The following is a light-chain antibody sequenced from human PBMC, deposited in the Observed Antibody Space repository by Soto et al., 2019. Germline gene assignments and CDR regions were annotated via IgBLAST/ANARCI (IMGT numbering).Light chain of an antibody. CDR2: GND. CDR3: QSYDRGLTAYV. J-gene: IGLJ1*01. Sequence: QSVLTQSPSVSGAPGQRGTISCTGTSSNIGAGYEVHWYHQLPGTAPKFLVSGNDNRPSGVPDRLSASKSGTSGSLAITGLQAEDEGHYYCQSYDRGLTAYVFGTGTKVTVL. V-gene: IGLV1-40*01. CDR1: SSNIGAGYE.